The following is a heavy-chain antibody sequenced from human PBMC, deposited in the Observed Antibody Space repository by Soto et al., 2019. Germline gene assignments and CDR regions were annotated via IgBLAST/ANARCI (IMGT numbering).Heavy chain of an antibody. J-gene: IGHJ6*02. CDR3: GRQPGHCGSTTCFGYYSVDV. V-gene: IGHV4-39*01. Sequence: QLQLQESGPRLVKPSETLSLTCSVSGGSISSSSYSWGWIRQPPGKGLEWIGTIYYRGNTHYNPSREGGVAISADTPNNQLSRRLSSMTAADTAVYYCGRQPGHCGSTTCFGYYSVDVWGQGTTGTVS. CDR2: IYYRGNT. D-gene: IGHD2-2*01. CDR1: GGSISSSSYS.